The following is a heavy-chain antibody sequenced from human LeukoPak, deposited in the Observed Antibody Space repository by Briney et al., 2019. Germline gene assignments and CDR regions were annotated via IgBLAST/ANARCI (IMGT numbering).Heavy chain of an antibody. CDR3: ARSPGIWNEYGRLEY. Sequence: SETLSLTCTVSGDSISSGGHYWNWLRQRPGKGLEWIGYIFYTGSSYYNPSLKSRVTISVDTSKNQFSLKLSSVTAADTAVYYCARSPGIWNEYGRLEYWGQGALVTVSS. J-gene: IGHJ4*02. V-gene: IGHV4-31*03. CDR2: IFYTGSS. D-gene: IGHD1-1*01. CDR1: GDSISSGGHY.